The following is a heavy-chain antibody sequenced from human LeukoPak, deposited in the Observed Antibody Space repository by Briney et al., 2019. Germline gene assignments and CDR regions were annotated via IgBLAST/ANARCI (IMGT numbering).Heavy chain of an antibody. Sequence: SGGSLRLSCAASGLTVSSNYMSWVRQAPGKGLEWVSDIYSGGSTYYADSVKGRFTISRDNSKNTLYLQMNSLRVEDTALYYCAKDPSGYWADAFDIWGQGTTVTVSS. V-gene: IGHV3-53*01. J-gene: IGHJ3*02. CDR3: AKDPSGYWADAFDI. CDR2: IYSGGST. D-gene: IGHD3-22*01. CDR1: GLTVSSNY.